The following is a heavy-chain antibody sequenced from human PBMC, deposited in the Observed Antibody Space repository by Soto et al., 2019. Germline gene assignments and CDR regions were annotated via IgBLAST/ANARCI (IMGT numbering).Heavy chain of an antibody. CDR3: ATSPDYYDSSGYFYGWFDP. CDR2: IYYSGST. CDR1: GGSISSSSYY. J-gene: IGHJ5*02. Sequence: PSETLSLTCTVSGGSISSSSYYWGWIRQPPGKGLEWIGSIYYSGSTYYNPSLKSRVTISVDTSKNQFSLKLSSVTAADTAVYYCATSPDYYDSSGYFYGWFDPWGQGTLVTVSS. V-gene: IGHV4-39*01. D-gene: IGHD3-22*01.